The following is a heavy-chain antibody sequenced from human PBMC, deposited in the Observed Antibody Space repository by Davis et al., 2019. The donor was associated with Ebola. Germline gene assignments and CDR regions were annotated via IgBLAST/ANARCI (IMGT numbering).Heavy chain of an antibody. CDR3: ARDGPSNYDFWSGYPRYYYMDV. Sequence: ASVKVSCKASGYTFTSYDINWVRQATGQGLEWMGWMNPNSGNTGYAQKFQGRVTMTRNTSISTAYMELSSLRSEDTAVYYCARDGPSNYDFWSGYPRYYYMDVWGKGTTVTVSS. CDR1: GYTFTSYD. D-gene: IGHD3-3*01. CDR2: MNPNSGNT. V-gene: IGHV1-8*01. J-gene: IGHJ6*03.